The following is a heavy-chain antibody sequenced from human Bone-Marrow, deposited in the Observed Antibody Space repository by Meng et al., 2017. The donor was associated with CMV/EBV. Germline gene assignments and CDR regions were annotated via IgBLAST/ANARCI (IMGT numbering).Heavy chain of an antibody. CDR1: GFTFSSYG. J-gene: IGHJ4*02. Sequence: SCKASGFTFSSYGMHWVRQAPGKGLEWVAFIRYDGSNKYYADSVKGRFTISRDNSKNTLYLQMSSLRAEDTAVYYCAKESQYSGSPVDYWGQGTLVTVSS. CDR3: AKESQYSGSPVDY. V-gene: IGHV3-30*02. D-gene: IGHD1-26*01. CDR2: IRYDGSNK.